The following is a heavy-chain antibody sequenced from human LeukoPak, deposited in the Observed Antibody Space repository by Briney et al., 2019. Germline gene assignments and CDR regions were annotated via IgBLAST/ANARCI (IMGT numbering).Heavy chain of an antibody. CDR1: GGTFSSYA. CDR3: AGIGSTHPFDY. V-gene: IGHV1-69*04. J-gene: IGHJ4*02. D-gene: IGHD3-10*01. Sequence: ASVKVSCKASGGTFSSYAISWVRQAPGQGLEWMGRIIPILGIANYAQKFQGRATITADKSTSTAYMELSSLRSEDTAVYYCAGIGSTHPFDYWGQGTLVTVSS. CDR2: IIPILGIA.